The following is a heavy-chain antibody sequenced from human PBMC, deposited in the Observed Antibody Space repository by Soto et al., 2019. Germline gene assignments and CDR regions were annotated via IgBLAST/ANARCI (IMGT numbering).Heavy chain of an antibody. D-gene: IGHD2-21*02. CDR2: ISGSSSSI. V-gene: IGHV3-21*01. Sequence: EVQLVESGGGLVKPGGSLRLSCAASGFTDSRSAMNWVRQAPGKGLEWVSCISGSSSSIYYADSVKGRFTISRDNAKNSLYLQMNSLRAEDTAVYYCAIDPFGGRDSDWFDPWGQGTLVTVSS. CDR1: GFTDSRSA. J-gene: IGHJ5*02. CDR3: AIDPFGGRDSDWFDP.